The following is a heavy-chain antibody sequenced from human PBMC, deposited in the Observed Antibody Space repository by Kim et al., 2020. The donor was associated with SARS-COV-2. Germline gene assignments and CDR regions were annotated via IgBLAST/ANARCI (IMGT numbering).Heavy chain of an antibody. D-gene: IGHD6-13*01. Sequence: SETLSLTCAVYGGSFSGYYWSWIRQPPGKGLEWIGEINHSGSTNYNPSLKSRVTISVDTSKNQFSLKLSSVTAADTAVYYCARRVGPLSIAAAGNPFDYWGQGTLVTVSS. CDR1: GGSFSGYY. V-gene: IGHV4-34*01. J-gene: IGHJ4*02. CDR2: INHSGST. CDR3: ARRVGPLSIAAAGNPFDY.